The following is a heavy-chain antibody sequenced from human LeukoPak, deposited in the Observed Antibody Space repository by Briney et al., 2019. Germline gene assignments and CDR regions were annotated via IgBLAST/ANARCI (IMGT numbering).Heavy chain of an antibody. CDR3: ARGYSSGWDYYYYYYMDV. CDR1: GGTFSSYA. D-gene: IGHD6-19*01. J-gene: IGHJ6*03. V-gene: IGHV1-69*05. Sequence: ASVKVSCKASGGTFSSYAISWVRQAPGQGLEWMGGIIPIFGTANYAQKFQGRVTITTDESTSTAYMELSSLRSEDTAVYYCARGYSSGWDYYYYYYMDVWGKGTTVTVSS. CDR2: IIPIFGTA.